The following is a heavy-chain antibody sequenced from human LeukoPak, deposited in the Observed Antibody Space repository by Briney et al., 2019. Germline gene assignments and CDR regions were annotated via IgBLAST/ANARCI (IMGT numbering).Heavy chain of an antibody. Sequence: GESLKISCKGSGYSFTSYWIGWVRQMPGKGLEWMGIIYPGDSDTRYSPSFQGQVTISADKSISTAYLQWSSLKASDTAMYYCARTTKQAYYYMDVWGKGTTVTISS. CDR2: IYPGDSDT. V-gene: IGHV5-51*01. J-gene: IGHJ6*03. CDR3: ARTTKQAYYYMDV. CDR1: GYSFTSYW. D-gene: IGHD1-14*01.